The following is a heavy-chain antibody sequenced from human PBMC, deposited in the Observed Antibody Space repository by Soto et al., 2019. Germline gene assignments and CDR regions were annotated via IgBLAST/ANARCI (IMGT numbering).Heavy chain of an antibody. Sequence: SETLSLTCTVSGGSISSSSYYWGWIRQPPGKGLEWIGSIYYSGSTYYNPSLKSRVTISVETSKNQFSLKLSSVTAADTAVYYCARHGWDGSGSYYNLPPYYYYMDVWGKGTTVTVSS. CDR2: IYYSGST. J-gene: IGHJ6*03. CDR3: ARHGWDGSGSYYNLPPYYYYMDV. V-gene: IGHV4-39*01. CDR1: GGSISSSSYY. D-gene: IGHD3-10*01.